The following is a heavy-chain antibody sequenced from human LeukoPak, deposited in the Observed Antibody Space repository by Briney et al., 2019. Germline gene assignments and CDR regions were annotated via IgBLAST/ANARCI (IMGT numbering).Heavy chain of an antibody. D-gene: IGHD3-22*01. V-gene: IGHV3-53*01. CDR1: GFTVSSNY. J-gene: IGHJ4*02. Sequence: GGSLRLSCAASGFTVSSNYMSWVRQAPGKGLEWVSVIYSGGSTSYAESVKGRITISRDNSTNTMYLQMNSLRPEDTAVYYCARGPTDSSGYYYNPPYYFDYWGQGTLVTVSS. CDR3: ARGPTDSSGYYYNPPYYFDY. CDR2: IYSGGST.